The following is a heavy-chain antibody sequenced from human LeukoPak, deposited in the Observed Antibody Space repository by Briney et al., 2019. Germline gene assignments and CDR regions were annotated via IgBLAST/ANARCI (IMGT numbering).Heavy chain of an antibody. V-gene: IGHV3-7*01. D-gene: IGHD4-17*01. CDR3: ATLRHDYGDYGRRLYYFDY. CDR2: IKQDGSEK. Sequence: GGSLRLSCAASGFTFSSYWMSWVRQAPGKGLEWVANIKQDGSEKYYVDSVKGRFTISRDNAKNSLYLQMNSLRAEDKAVYYCATLRHDYGDYGRRLYYFDYWGQGTLVTVSS. CDR1: GFTFSSYW. J-gene: IGHJ4*02.